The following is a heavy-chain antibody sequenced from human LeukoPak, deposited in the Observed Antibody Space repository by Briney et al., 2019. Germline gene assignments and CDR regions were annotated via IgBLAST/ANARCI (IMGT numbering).Heavy chain of an antibody. CDR2: IIPIFGTA. Sequence: SVKVSCKASGGTFSGYAISWVRQAPRQGLEWMGRIIPIFGTANYVQKFQGRVTITTDESTSTAYMELSSLRSEDTAVYYCARDMAVQQPPINYFDYWGQGTLVTVSS. CDR3: ARDMAVQQPPINYFDY. J-gene: IGHJ4*02. D-gene: IGHD6-13*01. CDR1: GGTFSGYA. V-gene: IGHV1-69*05.